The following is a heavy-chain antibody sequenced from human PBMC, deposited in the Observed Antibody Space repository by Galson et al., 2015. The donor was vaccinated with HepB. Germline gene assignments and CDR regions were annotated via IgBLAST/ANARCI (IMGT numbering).Heavy chain of an antibody. D-gene: IGHD2-15*01. CDR2: IDWDDDK. V-gene: IGHV2-70*11. Sequence: PALVKPSQTLTLTCTFSGFSLHTRGMCVAWIRQPPGKALEWLARIDWDDDKYYNTSLKTRLTISKDTSTNQVVLTMTNMDPLDTATYYCARFIIMPSDMAKYAMDVWGQGTTVTVSS. CDR3: ARFIIMPSDMAKYAMDV. J-gene: IGHJ6*02. CDR1: GFSLHTRGMC.